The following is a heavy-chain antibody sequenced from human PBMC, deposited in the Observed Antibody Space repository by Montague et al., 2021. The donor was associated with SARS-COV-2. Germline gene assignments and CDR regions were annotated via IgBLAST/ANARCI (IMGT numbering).Heavy chain of an antibody. V-gene: IGHV4-59*01. D-gene: IGHD2-21*02. CDR3: ANFRRTPLLFGTLYYGMDV. J-gene: IGHJ6*02. CDR2: ISYSGST. CDR1: GGSISSYY. Sequence: SETLSLTCTVSGGSISSYYWSWIRQPTGRGLQWIGYISYSGSTNYNPSLKSRVTISVDTSKNHFTLRLSSVTAADTAGYYCANFRRTPLLFGTLYYGMDVWGQGTPVTVSS.